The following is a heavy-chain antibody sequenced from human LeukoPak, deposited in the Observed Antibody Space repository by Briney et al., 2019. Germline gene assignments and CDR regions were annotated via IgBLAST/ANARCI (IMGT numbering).Heavy chain of an antibody. CDR1: GFTFSDYY. D-gene: IGHD1-1*01. CDR2: ISSRATTI. V-gene: IGHV3-11*01. CDR3: ARAPLERRHFDRYYHYYMDV. J-gene: IGHJ6*03. Sequence: QTGGSLRLSCAASGFTFSDYYINWIRQAPGKGLEWLVYISSRATTIYYADSVKGRFTISRDNAKNSLYLQMNSLRAEDTAVYYCARAPLERRHFDRYYHYYMDVWGKGTTVTISS.